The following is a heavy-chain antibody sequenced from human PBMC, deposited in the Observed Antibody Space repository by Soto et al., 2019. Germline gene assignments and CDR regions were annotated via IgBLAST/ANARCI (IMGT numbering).Heavy chain of an antibody. Sequence: GGSLRLSCAASGLTFSRYWMSWVRQAPGKGLEWVASIKQDGSENFYVDSVKGRFTISRDNAKDSLYLQMDSLRAEDTAVYYCARLYCSGGGCYSRKYFYYHYMDVWGKGTTVTVSS. CDR1: GLTFSRYW. J-gene: IGHJ6*03. CDR2: IKQDGSEN. CDR3: ARLYCSGGGCYSRKYFYYHYMDV. V-gene: IGHV3-7*01. D-gene: IGHD2-15*01.